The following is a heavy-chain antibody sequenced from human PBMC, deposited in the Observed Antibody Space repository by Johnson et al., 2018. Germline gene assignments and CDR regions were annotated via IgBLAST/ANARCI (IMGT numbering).Heavy chain of an antibody. CDR3: AKGILRAGRPHYDILTGYYIDGDYGLDYYYYYMDV. Sequence: QVQLQESGPGLVKPSETLSLTCTVSGGSISSYYWSWIRQPPGKGLEWIGYIYYSGSTNYNHSLKSRVTISVYTSQNQFHLKLTPVTAADTAVYYCAKGILRAGRPHYDILTGYYIDGDYGLDYYYYYMDVWGKGTTVTVSS. V-gene: IGHV4-59*01. CDR1: GGSISSYY. D-gene: IGHD3-9*01. CDR2: IYYSGST. J-gene: IGHJ6*03.